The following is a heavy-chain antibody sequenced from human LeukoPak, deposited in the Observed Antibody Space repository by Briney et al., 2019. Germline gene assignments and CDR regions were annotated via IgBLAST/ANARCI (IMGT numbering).Heavy chain of an antibody. CDR3: ASELRLGH. V-gene: IGHV3-74*01. D-gene: IGHD3-16*01. Sequence: GGSLRLSCAASGFTFSSSWMYWVRHAPGKGLEWVSRTYSDGSSTSYAASVKGRFTISRDNAQNTLYLQMNSLRAEDTAVYYCASELRLGHWGQGILVTVSS. J-gene: IGHJ4*02. CDR2: TYSDGSST. CDR1: GFTFSSSW.